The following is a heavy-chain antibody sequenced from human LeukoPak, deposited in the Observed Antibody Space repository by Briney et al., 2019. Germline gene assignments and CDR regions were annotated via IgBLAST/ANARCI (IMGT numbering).Heavy chain of an antibody. CDR3: ARDQMVGATPWYFDL. J-gene: IGHJ2*01. Sequence: SEILSLTCTVSGDSISSYYWSWMRQPAGKGLEWTGRIYTSGSTNYNPSLKSRVTMSVDTSKNQFSLKLSSVTAADTAVYYCARDQMVGATPWYFDLWGRGTLVTVSS. D-gene: IGHD1-26*01. CDR2: IYTSGST. V-gene: IGHV4-4*07. CDR1: GDSISSYY.